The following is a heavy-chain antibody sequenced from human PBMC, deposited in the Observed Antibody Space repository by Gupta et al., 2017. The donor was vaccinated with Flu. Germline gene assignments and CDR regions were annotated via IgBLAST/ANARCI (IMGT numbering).Heavy chain of an antibody. CDR2: ISSSTSHK. D-gene: IGHD2/OR15-2a*01. CDR3: ARRGNYLGDAFDI. CDR1: GFTFSSFG. V-gene: IGHV3-21*01. Sequence: VQLVESGGGLVKPGGSLRLSCAASGFTFSSFGMNWVRQAPGRGLEWISSISSSTSHKYYVDSVKGRFTISRDNADNSLYLQMSSLRAEDTAIYYCARRGNYLGDAFDIWGRGTMVTVFS. J-gene: IGHJ3*02.